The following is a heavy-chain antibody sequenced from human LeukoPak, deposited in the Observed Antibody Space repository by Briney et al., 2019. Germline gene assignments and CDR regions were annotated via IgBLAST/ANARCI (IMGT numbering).Heavy chain of an antibody. Sequence: GGSLRLSCAASGFTFSLYSMSWVRQAPGKGLEWVSSISRGSGYKFYGDSVKGRFTIFRDNAQNSLFLQMDSLRVDDTAVYYCARNDDGDDGIDYWGQGTLVSVS. CDR2: ISRGSGYK. D-gene: IGHD3-10*01. CDR1: GFTFSLYS. CDR3: ARNDDGDDGIDY. J-gene: IGHJ4*02. V-gene: IGHV3-21*01.